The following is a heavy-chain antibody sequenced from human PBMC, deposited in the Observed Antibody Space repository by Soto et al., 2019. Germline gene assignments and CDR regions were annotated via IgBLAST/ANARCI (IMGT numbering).Heavy chain of an antibody. V-gene: IGHV3-23*01. CDR3: AKPPSGSDPYYYYGMDV. D-gene: IGHD3-22*01. CDR2: ISGSGGST. J-gene: IGHJ6*02. Sequence: GGSLRLSCAASGFTFSSYAMSWVRQAPGKGLEWVSAISGSGGSTYYADSVKGRFTISRDNSKNTLYLQMNSLRVEDTAVYYCAKPPSGSDPYYYYGMDVWGQGTTVTVSS. CDR1: GFTFSSYA.